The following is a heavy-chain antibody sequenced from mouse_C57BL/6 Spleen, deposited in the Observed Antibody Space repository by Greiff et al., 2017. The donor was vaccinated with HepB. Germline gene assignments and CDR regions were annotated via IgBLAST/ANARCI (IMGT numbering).Heavy chain of an antibody. V-gene: IGHV5-6*01. D-gene: IGHD2-1*01. CDR2: ISSGGSYT. Sequence: DVHLVESGGDLVKPGGSLKLSCAASGFTFSSYGMSWVRQTPDKRLEWVATISSGGSYTYYPDSVKGRFTISRDNAKNTLYLQMSSLKSEDTAMYYCARLRGNDAMDYWGQGTSVTVSS. CDR1: GFTFSSYG. CDR3: ARLRGNDAMDY. J-gene: IGHJ4*01.